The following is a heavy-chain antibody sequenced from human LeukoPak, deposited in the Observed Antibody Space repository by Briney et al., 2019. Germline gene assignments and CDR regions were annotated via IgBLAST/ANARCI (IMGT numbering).Heavy chain of an antibody. Sequence: PGGSLRLSCAASGFTFSSYSMNWVRQAPGKGLEWVSYISSSSSSTIYYADSVKGRFTISRDNSKNTLYLQMNSLRAEDTAVYYCAKTPLRRSSGRLWGYWGQGTLVTVSS. CDR1: GFTFSSYS. V-gene: IGHV3-48*01. CDR2: ISSSSSSTI. D-gene: IGHD6-19*01. J-gene: IGHJ4*02. CDR3: AKTPLRRSSGRLWGY.